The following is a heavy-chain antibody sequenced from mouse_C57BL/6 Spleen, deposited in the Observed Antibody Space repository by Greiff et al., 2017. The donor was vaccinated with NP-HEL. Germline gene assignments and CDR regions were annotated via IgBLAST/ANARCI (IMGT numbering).Heavy chain of an antibody. V-gene: IGHV7-1*01. D-gene: IGHD2-2*01. CDR2: SRNKANDYTT. J-gene: IGHJ1*03. CDR1: GFTFSDFY. Sequence: EVNLVESGGGLVQSGRSLRLSCATSGFTFSDFYMEWVRQAPGKGLEWIAASRNKANDYTTEYSASVKGRFIVSRNTSQSILYLQMNALRAEDTAIYYCARDAGGYDWYFDVWGTGTTVTVSS. CDR3: ARDAGGYDWYFDV.